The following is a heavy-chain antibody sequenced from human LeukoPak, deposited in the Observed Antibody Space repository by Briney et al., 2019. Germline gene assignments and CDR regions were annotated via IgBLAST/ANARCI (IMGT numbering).Heavy chain of an antibody. D-gene: IGHD3-10*01. Sequence: GRSLRLSCAASGSTFSSYALHWVRQAPGKGLEWVAVISSDGSNKYYADSVKGRFTISRDNAKNSLYLQMNSLRAEDTAVYYCARVRGAVDWGQGTLVTVSS. CDR1: GSTFSSYA. J-gene: IGHJ4*02. CDR3: ARVRGAVD. CDR2: ISSDGSNK. V-gene: IGHV3-30*04.